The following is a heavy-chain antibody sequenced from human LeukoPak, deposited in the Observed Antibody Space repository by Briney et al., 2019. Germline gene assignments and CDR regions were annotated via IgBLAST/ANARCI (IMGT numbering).Heavy chain of an antibody. CDR3: ARVMGWFGGFDY. J-gene: IGHJ4*02. CDR1: GGSFSGYY. V-gene: IGHV4-34*01. CDR2: INHSGST. D-gene: IGHD3-10*01. Sequence: SETLSLTCAVYGGSFSGYYWSWIRQPPGKGLEWIGEINHSGSTNYNPSLKSRVTISVDTSKNQFSLKLSSVTAADTAVYYCARVMGWFGGFDYWGQGTLVTVSS.